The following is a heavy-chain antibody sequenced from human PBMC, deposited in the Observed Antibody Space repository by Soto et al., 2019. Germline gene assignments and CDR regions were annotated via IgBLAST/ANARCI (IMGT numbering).Heavy chain of an antibody. CDR3: ANQESSFGDYGYFDY. V-gene: IGHV3-23*01. CDR1: GFTFSSYA. CDR2: TSGSGGST. D-gene: IGHD4-17*01. Sequence: EVQLLESGGGLVQPGGSLRLSCAASGFTFSSYAMSWVRQAPGKGLEWVSATSGSGGSTYYADSVKGRFTISRDNSKNTLFLQMHRLRAEDTAVYYCANQESSFGDYGYFDYWGQGTLVTVSS. J-gene: IGHJ4*02.